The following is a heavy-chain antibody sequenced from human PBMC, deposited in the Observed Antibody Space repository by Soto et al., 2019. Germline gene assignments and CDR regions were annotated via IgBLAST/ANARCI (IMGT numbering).Heavy chain of an antibody. D-gene: IGHD6-13*01. J-gene: IGHJ6*02. CDR3: ARQAAAVGSYYGMXV. Sequence: SETLSLTCTVSGGSISSSSYYWGWIRQPPGKGLEWIGSIYYSGSTYYNPSLKSRVTISVDTSKNQFSLKLSSVTAADTAVYYCARQAAAVGSYYGMXVWGQGTTVTVSS. CDR2: IYYSGST. V-gene: IGHV4-39*01. CDR1: GGSISSSSYY.